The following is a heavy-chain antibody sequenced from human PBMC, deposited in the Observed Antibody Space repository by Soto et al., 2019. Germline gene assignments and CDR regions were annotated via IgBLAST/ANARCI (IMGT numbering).Heavy chain of an antibody. CDR1: GFTFSSYA. CDR3: ARVIVVVTATYFQY. Sequence: EVQLVESGGGLVQPGGSLRLSCAASGFTFSSYAMHWVRQAPGKGLEYVSAISSNGGSTHYANSVKGRFIISRDNSKNTLYLQMGSLRAEDMAVYYCARVIVVVTATYFQYWGQGTLVTVSS. V-gene: IGHV3-64*01. CDR2: ISSNGGST. D-gene: IGHD2-21*02. J-gene: IGHJ1*01.